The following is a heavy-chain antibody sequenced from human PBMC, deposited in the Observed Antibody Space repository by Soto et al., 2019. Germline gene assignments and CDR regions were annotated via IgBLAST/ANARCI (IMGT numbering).Heavy chain of an antibody. CDR1: GYTFTSYY. J-gene: IGHJ4*02. CDR2: INPSGGST. Sequence: QVQLVQSGAEVKKPGASVKVSCKASGYTFTSYYMHWVRQAPGQGLEWMGIINPSGGSTSYAQKFQGRVTMTMDKSTSTVYMEKSSLRSEDTAEYYCARGYPIALRRGGFDYWGQGTLVTVSS. D-gene: IGHD2-8*01. CDR3: ARGYPIALRRGGFDY. V-gene: IGHV1-46*01.